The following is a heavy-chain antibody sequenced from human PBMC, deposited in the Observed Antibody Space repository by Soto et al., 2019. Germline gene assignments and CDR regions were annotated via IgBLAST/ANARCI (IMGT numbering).Heavy chain of an antibody. CDR3: ARGHEVAVAGDYYYYMDV. CDR1: GYTFTSYD. Sequence: ASVKVSCKASGYTFTSYDINWVRQATGQGLEWMGWMNPNSGNTGYAQKFQGRVTMTSNTSISTAYMELSSLRSEDTAVYYCARGHEVAVAGDYYYYMDVWGKGTTVTVSS. J-gene: IGHJ6*03. V-gene: IGHV1-8*01. CDR2: MNPNSGNT. D-gene: IGHD6-19*01.